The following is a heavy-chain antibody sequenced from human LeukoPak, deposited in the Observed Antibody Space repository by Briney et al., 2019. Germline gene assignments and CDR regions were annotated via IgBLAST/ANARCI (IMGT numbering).Heavy chain of an antibody. V-gene: IGHV3-23*01. CDR3: ASVLLWFGESLNFDY. D-gene: IGHD3-10*01. J-gene: IGHJ4*02. CDR2: ISGRGGST. CDR1: GFTFSSYA. Sequence: GGSLRLSCAASGFTFSSYAMSWVRQAPGKGLEWVSAISGRGGSTYYADSVKGRFTISRDNSKNTLYLQMNSLRAEDTAVYYCASVLLWFGESLNFDYWGQGTLVTVSS.